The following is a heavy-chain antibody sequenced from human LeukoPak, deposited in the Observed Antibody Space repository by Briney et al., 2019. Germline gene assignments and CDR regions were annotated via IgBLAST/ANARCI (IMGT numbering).Heavy chain of an antibody. CDR2: ISWNSGNI. V-gene: IGHV3-9*01. D-gene: IGHD3-10*01. J-gene: IGHJ4*02. CDR1: GFTFDDYA. Sequence: PGRSLRLSCAASGFTFDDYAMHWVRQAPGKGLEWVSHISWNSGNIGYADSVKGRFTISRDNAKNSLYLQMNSLRAEDTALYYCAKGHINSGSYYYFDYWGRGTLVTVSS. CDR3: AKGHINSGSYYYFDY.